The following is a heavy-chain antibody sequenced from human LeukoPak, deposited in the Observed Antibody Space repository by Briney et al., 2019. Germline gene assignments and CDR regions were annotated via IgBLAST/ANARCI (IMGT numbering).Heavy chain of an antibody. CDR3: ARETSHDYGGNSFDY. CDR2: ISPIIGTA. CDR1: GCTFTSYA. D-gene: IGHD4-23*01. V-gene: IGHV1-69*05. J-gene: IGHJ4*02. Sequence: SVKVSCKASGCTFTSYAISWVRQAPGQGLEWMGGISPIIGTANYAQKFQGRVTITTDTSTSTAYMELSSLRSDDTAVYYCARETSHDYGGNSFDYWRRATQDTDSS.